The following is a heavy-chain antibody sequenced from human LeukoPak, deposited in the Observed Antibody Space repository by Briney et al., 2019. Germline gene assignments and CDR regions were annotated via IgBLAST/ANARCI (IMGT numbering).Heavy chain of an antibody. CDR2: ISTGGTNI. J-gene: IGHJ5*02. CDR3: ARVPPEDRTWFDP. Sequence: GGSLRLSCAASGFTFSDYYMTWIRQAPGKGLEWVSHISTGGTNIHYADSVKGRFTISRNNAKNSLFLQMNSLRAEDTAIYYCARVPPEDRTWFDPWGQGTLVTVSS. D-gene: IGHD1-14*01. V-gene: IGHV3-11*04. CDR1: GFTFSDYY.